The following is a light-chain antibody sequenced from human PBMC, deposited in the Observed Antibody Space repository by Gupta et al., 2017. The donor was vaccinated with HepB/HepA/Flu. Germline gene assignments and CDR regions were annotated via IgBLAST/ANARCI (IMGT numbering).Light chain of an antibody. V-gene: IGLV3-1*01. CDR3: QPSDSTNYVL. J-gene: IGLJ2*01. Sequence: SYGLTQPPSVSVSPGQTVSITCSGDKLGDKYACWYQHRPGQSPVLVIYQDTKRPSGLPERFSASYSANTATLPIIGTHAVDDADYYYQPSDSTNYVLFGGGTKLTVL. CDR2: QDT. CDR1: KLGDKY.